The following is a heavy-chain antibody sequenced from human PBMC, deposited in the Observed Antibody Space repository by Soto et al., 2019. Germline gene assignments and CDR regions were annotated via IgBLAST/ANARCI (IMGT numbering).Heavy chain of an antibody. CDR1: GGSIGSYY. V-gene: IGHV4-59*08. Sequence: QVQLQESGPGLVKPSETLSLTCSVSGGSIGSYYWSWIRQPPGKGLEWIGYIYYSGSTNYNPSLKSRVTISVDTSKSQFSLKLSSVTAADTAVYYCARGGWRQIDYWGQGTRVTVSS. J-gene: IGHJ4*02. CDR3: ARGGWRQIDY. CDR2: IYYSGST. D-gene: IGHD3-3*01.